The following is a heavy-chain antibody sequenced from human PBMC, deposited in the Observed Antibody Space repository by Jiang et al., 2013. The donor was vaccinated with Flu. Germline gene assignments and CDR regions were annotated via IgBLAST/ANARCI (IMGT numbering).Heavy chain of an antibody. V-gene: IGHV1-2*02. CDR1: GYTFTGYY. CDR2: MKPDNTHT. D-gene: IGHD3-10*01. Sequence: SGAEVKKPGASVKVSCKASGYTFTGYYLHWLRQAPGQGPEWMAFMKPDNTHTEYAQKFQGRITLTIDTSISTAYMELSSLNSDDAAVYYCARDAFIRGENAFDIWGQGTMVTVSS. J-gene: IGHJ3*02. CDR3: ARDAFIRGENAFDI.